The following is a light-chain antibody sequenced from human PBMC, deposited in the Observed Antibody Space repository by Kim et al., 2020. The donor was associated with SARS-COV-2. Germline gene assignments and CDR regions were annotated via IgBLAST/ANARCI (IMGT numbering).Light chain of an antibody. J-gene: IGKJ1*01. CDR3: QKYGSAPWT. V-gene: IGKV1-27*01. Sequence: APRGDKIPITCRASQGISTHLAWYHQKPGKVPTLLIYAASALESGVPSRFSGSGSGTDFTLTISSLQPEDAGTYYCQKYGSAPWTFGPGTKVDIK. CDR2: AAS. CDR1: QGISTH.